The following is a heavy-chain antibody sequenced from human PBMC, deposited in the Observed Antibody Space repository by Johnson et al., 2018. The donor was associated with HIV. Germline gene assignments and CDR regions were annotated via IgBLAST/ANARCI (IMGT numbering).Heavy chain of an antibody. J-gene: IGHJ3*02. V-gene: IGHV3-30*18. CDR1: GFTFSGYG. CDR3: ANLGDYSCLNGFDI. Sequence: QVQLVESGGGAVQPGKSLRLSCAASGFTFSGYGMHWVRQAPGKGLEWVAVISYDGNNKYYADSVKGRFTVSRDNSQNTLYLQINTLRTEDTAVYYCANLGDYSCLNGFDIWGQGTMVTVSS. CDR2: ISYDGNNK. D-gene: IGHD4-17*01.